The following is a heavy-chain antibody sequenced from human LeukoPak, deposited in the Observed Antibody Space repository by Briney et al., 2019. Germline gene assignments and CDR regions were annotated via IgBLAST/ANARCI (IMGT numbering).Heavy chain of an antibody. CDR2: FSGSGGST. CDR3: AKGIGVTYYFDY. V-gene: IGHV3-23*01. Sequence: GGSLRLSCAASGFTFYSYAMNWVRQTPGKGLEWVSTFSGSGGSTYYADSVKGRFTISRDNSKNTLYLQMNSLRAEDTAVYYCAKGIGVTYYFDYWGQGTLVTVSS. CDR1: GFTFYSYA. J-gene: IGHJ4*02. D-gene: IGHD3-3*01.